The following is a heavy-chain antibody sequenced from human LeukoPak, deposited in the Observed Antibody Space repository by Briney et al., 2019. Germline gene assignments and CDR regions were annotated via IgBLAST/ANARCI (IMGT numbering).Heavy chain of an antibody. J-gene: IGHJ5*02. CDR1: GGSMSNYY. D-gene: IGHD5-18*01. CDR2: MFYTGSG. CDR3: ATNLPGYSYGYWVA. V-gene: IGHV4-59*01. Sequence: SETLSLTCTVSGGSMSNYYWNWIRQPPGKGLEWIGYMFYTGSGKYNPSLKSRVTISVDTSKRQISLKLTSVTAAVTAVYYCATNLPGYSYGYWVAWGQGTLVTVSS.